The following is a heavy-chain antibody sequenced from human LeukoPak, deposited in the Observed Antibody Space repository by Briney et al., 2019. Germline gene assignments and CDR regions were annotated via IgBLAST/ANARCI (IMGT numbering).Heavy chain of an antibody. V-gene: IGHV1-18*01. CDR1: GYIFNTNG. Sequence: ASVKVSCKGSGYIFNTNGISWVRQAPGQGLEWMGWISAYNGNTNYAQKLQGRVTMTTDTSTSTAYMELRSLRSDDTAVYYCARGTAVRPRYGDYWGQGTLVTVSS. CDR2: ISAYNGNT. J-gene: IGHJ4*02. CDR3: ARGTAVRPRYGDY. D-gene: IGHD3-16*01.